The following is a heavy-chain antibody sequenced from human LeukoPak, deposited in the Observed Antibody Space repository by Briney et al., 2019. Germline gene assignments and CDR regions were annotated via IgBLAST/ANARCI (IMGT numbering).Heavy chain of an antibody. CDR1: GGSTSSAGHY. J-gene: IGHJ4*02. CDR3: ARHHNPSWYAYYFDF. V-gene: IGHV4-39*01. D-gene: IGHD6-13*01. CDR2: IYYTGTN. Sequence: PSETLSLTCTVSGGSTSSAGHYWGWIRQPPGKEMEWIGHIYYTGTNYHNPSLTGRLTLSIDTSNNQFSLRLTSVTAADTAVYYCARHHNPSWYAYYFDFWGQGTLVTVSS.